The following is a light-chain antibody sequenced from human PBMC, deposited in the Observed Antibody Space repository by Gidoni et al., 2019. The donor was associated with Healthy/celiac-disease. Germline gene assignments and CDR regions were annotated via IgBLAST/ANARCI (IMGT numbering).Light chain of an antibody. CDR1: QSISSW. CDR3: QQYNSYSART. V-gene: IGKV1-5*03. Sequence: DIQMTQSPSTLSASVGDRVTITCRASQSISSWLAWYQQKPGQAPKLLIYKASSLESGVPSRFSGSGSGTEFTLTISSLQPDDFATYYCQQYNSYSARTFXXXTKVEIK. J-gene: IGKJ1*01. CDR2: KAS.